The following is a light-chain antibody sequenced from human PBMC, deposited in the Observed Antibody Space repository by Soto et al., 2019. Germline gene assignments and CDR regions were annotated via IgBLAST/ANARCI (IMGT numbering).Light chain of an antibody. Sequence: QSALTQPASVSGSPGQSITISCTGTSSDVGGYDYVSWYQHHPGKAPKLMIYDVSNRPSGVSSRFSGSKSDNTASLTIYGLQVEDEADYYCSSYTKNSPYVFGTGTKVTVL. V-gene: IGLV2-14*01. J-gene: IGLJ1*01. CDR3: SSYTKNSPYV. CDR1: SSDVGGYDY. CDR2: DVS.